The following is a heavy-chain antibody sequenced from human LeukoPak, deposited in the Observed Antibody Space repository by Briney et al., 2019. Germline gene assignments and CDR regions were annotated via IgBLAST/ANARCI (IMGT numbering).Heavy chain of an antibody. CDR1: GFTFSSYA. CDR3: AKSGIGGYKPFDY. J-gene: IGHJ4*02. Sequence: PGGSLRLSCAAAGFTFSSYAMSWVRQAPGKGLEWVSAISGSGGSTYYADSVKGRFTISRDNSKNTLYLQMNSLRAEDTAVYYCAKSGIGGYKPFDYWGQGTLVTVSS. CDR2: ISGSGGST. V-gene: IGHV3-23*01. D-gene: IGHD5-24*01.